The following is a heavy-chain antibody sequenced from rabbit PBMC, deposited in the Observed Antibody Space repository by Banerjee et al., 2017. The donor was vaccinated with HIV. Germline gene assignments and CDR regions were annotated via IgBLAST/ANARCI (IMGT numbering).Heavy chain of an antibody. D-gene: IGHD4-1*01. J-gene: IGHJ4*01. CDR2: VGIDSGST. CDR1: GFDLSNYW. V-gene: IGHV1S45*01. CDR3: ARDLAGVIGWNFGL. Sequence: QEQLEESGGDLVKPEGSLTLTCTVSGFDLSNYWMCWVRQAPGKGLEWVACVGIDSGSTYYASRAKGRFTISKTSSTTVTLQMTSLTAADTATYFCARDLAGVIGWNFGLWGPGTLVTVS.